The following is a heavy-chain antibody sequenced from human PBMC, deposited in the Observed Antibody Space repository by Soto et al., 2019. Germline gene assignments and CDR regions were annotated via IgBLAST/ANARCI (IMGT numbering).Heavy chain of an antibody. CDR2: IYYSGST. J-gene: IGHJ5*02. Sequence: QVQLQESGPGLVKPSQTLSLTCTVSGGSISSGGYYWSWIRQHPGKGLEWIGYIYYSGSTYYNPSLKSRVTISVDTSKNQFPLKLSSVTAADTAVYYCARGRDWGSADWFDPWGQGTLVTVSS. V-gene: IGHV4-31*03. CDR3: ARGRDWGSADWFDP. D-gene: IGHD7-27*01. CDR1: GGSISSGGYY.